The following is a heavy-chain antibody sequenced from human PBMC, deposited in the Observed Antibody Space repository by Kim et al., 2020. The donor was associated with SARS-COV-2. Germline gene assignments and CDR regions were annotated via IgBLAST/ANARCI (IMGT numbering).Heavy chain of an antibody. Sequence: SSYIYYADSVKGRFTISRDNAKNSLYLQMNSLRAEDTAVYYCARWGYDMRWGQGTLVTVSS. D-gene: IGHD5-12*01. CDR2: SSYI. CDR3: ARWGYDMR. V-gene: IGHV3-21*01. J-gene: IGHJ4*02.